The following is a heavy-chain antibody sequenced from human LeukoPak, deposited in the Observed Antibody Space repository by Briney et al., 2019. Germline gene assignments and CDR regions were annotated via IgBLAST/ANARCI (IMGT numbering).Heavy chain of an antibody. D-gene: IGHD3-10*01. Sequence: GGSLRLSCAASGFTFSSYGMHWVRQAPGKGLEWISYISISSNTIYYADSVKGRFTISRDNAKKSLYLQMNSLRAEDTAVYYCVRDRNYYGLDYWGQGSLVTVSS. CDR1: GFTFSSYG. J-gene: IGHJ4*02. CDR3: VRDRNYYGLDY. CDR2: ISISSNTI. V-gene: IGHV3-48*04.